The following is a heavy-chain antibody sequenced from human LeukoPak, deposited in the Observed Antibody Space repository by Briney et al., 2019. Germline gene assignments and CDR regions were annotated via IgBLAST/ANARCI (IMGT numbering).Heavy chain of an antibody. CDR3: AKDTSIGRYCTNGVCSPFDY. Sequence: AGSLRLSCAGSGFTFSSYAMSWVRQAPGKGLEWVSAISDTGATTYDADSVKGRFTISRDNSRSTLYLQMNSLRAEDTALDYCAKDTSIGRYCTNGVCSPFDYWGQGTLVTVSS. CDR2: ISDTGATT. D-gene: IGHD2-8*01. CDR1: GFTFSSYA. V-gene: IGHV3-23*01. J-gene: IGHJ4*02.